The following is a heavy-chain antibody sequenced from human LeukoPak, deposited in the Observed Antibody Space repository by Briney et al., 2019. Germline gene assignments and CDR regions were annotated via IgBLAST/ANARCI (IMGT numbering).Heavy chain of an antibody. CDR3: ARGPAANSGSYYVGDN. CDR1: GLGFSDYW. V-gene: IGHV3-74*01. D-gene: IGHD1-26*01. Sequence: GGSLRLSCAASGLGFSDYWMHWVRQAPGKGLVSVSRINNAGSSTSYADSVKGRFTISRDNAKNTLYLQMSSLRAEDTAVYYCARGPAANSGSYYVGDNWGQGSLVIVSS. CDR2: INNAGSST. J-gene: IGHJ4*02.